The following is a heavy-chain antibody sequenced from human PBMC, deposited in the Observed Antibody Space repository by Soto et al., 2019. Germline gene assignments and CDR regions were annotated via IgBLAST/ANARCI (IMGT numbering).Heavy chain of an antibody. CDR1: GGSISSSSNH. CDR3: ATHPPYGPLDH. J-gene: IGHJ4*02. CDR2: IYYSENT. V-gene: IGHV4-39*01. Sequence: SETLSLTCTVSGGSISSSSNHWGWIRQPPGKWLEWIGNIYYSENTYYNPSLKSRVTISVDTSKNQFSLRLTSVTAADTAVYYCATHPPYGPLDHWGQGTLVTVSS. D-gene: IGHD4-17*01.